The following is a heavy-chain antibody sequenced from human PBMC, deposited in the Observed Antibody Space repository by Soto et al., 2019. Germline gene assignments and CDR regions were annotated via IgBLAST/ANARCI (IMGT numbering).Heavy chain of an antibody. CDR1: GLSFSKYW. Sequence: PGGSLRLSCVVSGLSFSKYWMSWVRQVPGKGLEWVANIKEDGSEKYYVDSVKGRFTVSRDNAKNSLYLQMTSLRAEDTAVYYCARHPGRSASYNTYNLGEGPLVTV. D-gene: IGHD1-26*01. V-gene: IGHV3-7*01. CDR2: IKEDGSEK. CDR3: ARHPGRSASYNTYN. J-gene: IGHJ4*02.